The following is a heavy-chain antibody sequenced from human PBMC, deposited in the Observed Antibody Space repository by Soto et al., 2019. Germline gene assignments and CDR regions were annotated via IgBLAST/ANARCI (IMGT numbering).Heavy chain of an antibody. D-gene: IGHD3-9*01. CDR2: IYYSGST. CDR1: GGSISSGGYY. J-gene: IGHJ3*02. CDR3: ARDLSTYYDILTGYYGGAFDI. V-gene: IGHV4-31*03. Sequence: PSETLSLTCTVSGGSISSGGYYWSWIRQHPGKGLEWIGYIYYSGSTYYNPSLKSRVTISVDTPKNQFSLKLSSVTAADTAVYYCARDLSTYYDILTGYYGGAFDIWGQGTMVTVSS.